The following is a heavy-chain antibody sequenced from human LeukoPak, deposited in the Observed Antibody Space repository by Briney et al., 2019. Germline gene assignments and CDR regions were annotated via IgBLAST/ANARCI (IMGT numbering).Heavy chain of an antibody. J-gene: IGHJ4*02. Sequence: PGGSLRLSCAASGFTFNTYGMHWFRQAPGKGLDWVAVVSNGGGDKFYADSVKGRFTISRDNSRDTLFLQMNSLRTEDTAVYYCAKDGGRAVAGAIDYWGQGTLATVSS. CDR2: VSNGGGDK. V-gene: IGHV3-30*18. D-gene: IGHD1-26*01. CDR3: AKDGGRAVAGAIDY. CDR1: GFTFNTYG.